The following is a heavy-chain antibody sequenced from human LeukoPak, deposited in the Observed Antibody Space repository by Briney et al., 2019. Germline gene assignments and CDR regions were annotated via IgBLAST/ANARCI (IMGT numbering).Heavy chain of an antibody. J-gene: IGHJ4*02. CDR1: GFTFSSYE. CDR2: ISSSSSYI. V-gene: IGHV3-21*01. CDR3: ARESFAARWD. Sequence: PGGSLRLSCAASGFTFSSYEMNWVRQAPGKGLEWVSSISSSSSYIYYADSVKGRFTISRDNAKNSLYLQMNSLRAEDTAVYYCARESFAARWDWGQGTLVTVSS. D-gene: IGHD6-6*01.